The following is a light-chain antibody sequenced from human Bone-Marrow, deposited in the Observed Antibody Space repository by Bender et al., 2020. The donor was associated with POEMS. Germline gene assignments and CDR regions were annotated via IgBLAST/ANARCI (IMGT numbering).Light chain of an antibody. CDR2: RNN. Sequence: QSVLTQPPSASGTPGQRVTISCSGSSSNVGQNYVYWYQQLPGTAPKLVIYRNNQRPSGVPGRFSGSKSGTSASLAISGLRSEDEADYYCCSYAGSTTWVFGGGTKLTVL. J-gene: IGLJ3*02. CDR1: SSNVGQNY. CDR3: CSYAGSTTWV. V-gene: IGLV1-47*01.